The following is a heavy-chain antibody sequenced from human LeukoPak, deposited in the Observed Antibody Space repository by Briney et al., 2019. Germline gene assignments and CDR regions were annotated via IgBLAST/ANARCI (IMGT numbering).Heavy chain of an antibody. Sequence: GGSLRLSCAASGFTFSSYLMTWVRQAPGKGLEWVANIKQDGSEEYYADSVQGRFTISRDNAKSSLYLQMNSLRAEDTAVYYCARRLGDPDYWGQGTLVTVSS. V-gene: IGHV3-7*01. CDR3: ARRLGDPDY. D-gene: IGHD2-21*02. J-gene: IGHJ4*02. CDR1: GFTFSSYL. CDR2: IKQDGSEE.